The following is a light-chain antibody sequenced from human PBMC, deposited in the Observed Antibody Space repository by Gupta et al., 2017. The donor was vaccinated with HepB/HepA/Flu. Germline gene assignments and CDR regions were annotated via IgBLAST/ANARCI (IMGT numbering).Light chain of an antibody. CDR3: QQEDSSPYT. J-gene: IGKJ2*01. Sequence: AIQMTQAPSSFSASTGDRVTITCRASQGINSCLVWYQQKPGEPPKLLIYAASTWESGVSSRFSGSGSGTDFTLTVSSLQSEDFATYYCQQEDSSPYTFGQGTKVDIK. CDR2: AAS. V-gene: IGKV1-8*01. CDR1: QGINSC.